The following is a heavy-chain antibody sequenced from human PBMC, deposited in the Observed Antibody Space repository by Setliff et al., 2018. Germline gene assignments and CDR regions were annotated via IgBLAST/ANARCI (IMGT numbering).Heavy chain of an antibody. V-gene: IGHV5-51*01. CDR1: GYTFTNYW. D-gene: IGHD1-26*01. CDR2: IYPADSDT. CDR3: ARVGPLTDDAFDI. J-gene: IGHJ3*02. Sequence: GESLKLSCKGSGYTFTNYWIAWVRQMPGKGLEYMGIIYPADSDTTYSPSFQGQVTISADKSINTAYLQWSSLKASDTAIYYCARVGPLTDDAFDIWGQGTMVT.